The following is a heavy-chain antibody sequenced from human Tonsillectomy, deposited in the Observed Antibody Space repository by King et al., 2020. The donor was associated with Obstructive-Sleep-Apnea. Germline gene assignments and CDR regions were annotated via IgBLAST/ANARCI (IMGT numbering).Heavy chain of an antibody. D-gene: IGHD2-15*01. V-gene: IGHV3-30*02. CDR2: IRYDGSNK. CDR1: GFTFSSYG. CDR3: AKDHLGYCSGGSCYSVAFDI. J-gene: IGHJ3*02. Sequence: HVQLVESGGGVVQPGRSLRLSCAASGFTFSSYGMHWVRQAPGKGLEWVAFIRYDGSNKYYADSVKGRFTISRDNSKNTLYLQMNSLRAEDTAVYYCAKDHLGYCSGGSCYSVAFDIWGQGTMVTVSS.